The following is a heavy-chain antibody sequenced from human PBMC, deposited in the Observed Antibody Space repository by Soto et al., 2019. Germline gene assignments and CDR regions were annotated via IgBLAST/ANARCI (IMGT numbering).Heavy chain of an antibody. CDR1: GFTFSNYW. CDR2: INTDGSST. Sequence: EVQLVESGGGLVQPGGSLRLSCAASGFTFSNYWMHWVRQTPGKGLVWVSRINTDGSSTNYADSVKGRFTISRDNAKNTLYLQMNGLRVEDTGVFYCARGNLPIVFVPAAIDYWGQGTQVTVSS. D-gene: IGHD2-2*01. V-gene: IGHV3-74*01. CDR3: ARGNLPIVFVPAAIDY. J-gene: IGHJ4*02.